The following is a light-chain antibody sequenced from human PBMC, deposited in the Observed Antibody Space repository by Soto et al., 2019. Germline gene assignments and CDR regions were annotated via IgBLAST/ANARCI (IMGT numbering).Light chain of an antibody. CDR3: QHRGRWPRT. Sequence: EIVLTQSPATLSLSPGERATLSCRASQSVSSYLAWYQQKPGQAPRLLIYGASNRATGIPARFSGSGSGTDFTRTISSLEPEDFAVFYCQHRGRWPRTFGQGTKLESK. J-gene: IGKJ2*01. V-gene: IGKV3-11*01. CDR2: GAS. CDR1: QSVSSY.